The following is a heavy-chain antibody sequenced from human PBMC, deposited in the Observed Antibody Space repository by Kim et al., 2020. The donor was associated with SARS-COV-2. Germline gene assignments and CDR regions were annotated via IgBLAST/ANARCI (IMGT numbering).Heavy chain of an antibody. Sequence: GGSLRLSCAASGFTFSSYGMHWVRQAPGKGLEWVAVIWYDGSNKYYADSVKGRFTISRDNSKNTLYLQMNSLRAEDTAVYYCARDWAVVRGPQAFDPWGQRTLLTVSS. CDR3: ARDWAVVRGPQAFDP. V-gene: IGHV3-33*01. CDR1: GFTFSSYG. CDR2: IWYDGSNK. J-gene: IGHJ5*02. D-gene: IGHD3-10*01.